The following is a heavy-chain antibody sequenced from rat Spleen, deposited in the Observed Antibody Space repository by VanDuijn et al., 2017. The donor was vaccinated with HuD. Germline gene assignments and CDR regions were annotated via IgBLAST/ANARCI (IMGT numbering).Heavy chain of an antibody. Sequence: EVQLVESGGGLIQPGRSLKLSCAASGFTFSNYGMAWVRQAPKKGLEWVATIIYDGSSTYYRDSGKGRLTISSDNAKSTLYLQMDSLRSEETATYSCARHGVYTDYGWFADWGQGTLVTVSS. CDR1: GFTFSNYG. J-gene: IGHJ3*01. V-gene: IGHV5-17*01. CDR3: ARHGVYTDYGWFAD. CDR2: IIYDGSST. D-gene: IGHD1-10*01.